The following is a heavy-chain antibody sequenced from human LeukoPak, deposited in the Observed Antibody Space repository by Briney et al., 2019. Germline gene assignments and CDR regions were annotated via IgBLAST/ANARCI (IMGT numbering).Heavy chain of an antibody. J-gene: IGHJ4*02. D-gene: IGHD3-3*01. CDR2: ISSSGSTI. CDR3: ARDQGYDFWSGYGDY. CDR1: GFTFSDYY. Sequence: GGSLRLSCAASGFTFSDYYMSWIRQAPGKGLEWVSYISSSGSTIYYADSVKGRFTISRDKAKNSLYLQMNSLRAEDTAVYYCARDQGYDFWSGYGDYWGQGTLVTVSS. V-gene: IGHV3-11*04.